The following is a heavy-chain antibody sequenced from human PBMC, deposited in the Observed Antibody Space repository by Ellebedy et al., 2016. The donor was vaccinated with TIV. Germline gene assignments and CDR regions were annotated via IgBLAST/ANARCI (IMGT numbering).Heavy chain of an antibody. CDR3: AKDSRTYNYGLFDY. V-gene: IGHV3-23*01. D-gene: IGHD5-18*01. Sequence: GGSLRLSXVTSGFTFSTYAMSWVRQAPGKGLEWVSTISGGSAGSTNYADSVRSRFTISRDNSKNTLYLQVNSLRAEDTAVYYCAKDSRTYNYGLFDYWGQGTLVTVSS. J-gene: IGHJ4*02. CDR1: GFTFSTYA. CDR2: ISGGSAGST.